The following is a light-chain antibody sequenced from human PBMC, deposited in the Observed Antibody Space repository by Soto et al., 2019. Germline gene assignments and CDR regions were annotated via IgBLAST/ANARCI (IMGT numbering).Light chain of an antibody. V-gene: IGKV1-5*03. CDR1: QSISVW. CDR3: QQYNSYSPT. CDR2: KAS. Sequence: SQSISVWLAWYQQKAGKAPNLLIYKASRLESGVPSRFSGSGSETEFTLTISGLQPGDSATYYCQQYNSYSPTFGQGTKVDIK. J-gene: IGKJ1*01.